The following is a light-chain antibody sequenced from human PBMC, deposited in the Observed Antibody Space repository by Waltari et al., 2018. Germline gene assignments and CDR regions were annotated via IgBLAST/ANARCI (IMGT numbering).Light chain of an antibody. CDR2: AAS. J-gene: IGKJ2*01. Sequence: DIQMTQSPSSLSTSVGDRVTIICLASQSISNYLNWYQQKPGKAPKLLIYAASTLQSGVPSRFSGSGSGTDFTLTISSLQPEDFVTYYCQQSYSTPRTFGQGTRLEIK. V-gene: IGKV1-39*01. CDR1: QSISNY. CDR3: QQSYSTPRT.